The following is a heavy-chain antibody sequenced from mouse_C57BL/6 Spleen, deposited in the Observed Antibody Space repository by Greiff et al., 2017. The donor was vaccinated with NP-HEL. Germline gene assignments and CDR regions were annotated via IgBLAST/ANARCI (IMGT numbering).Heavy chain of an antibody. CDR1: GYSITSDY. V-gene: IGHV3-8*01. Sequence: EVQLQESGPGLAKPSQTLSLTCSVTGYSITSDYWNWIRKFPGNKLEYMGYISYSGSTYYNPSLNSRISITRDTSKNQYYLQLNSVTTEETATYYGARLNYGSGYVRYFDVWGTGTTVTVSS. CDR2: ISYSGST. J-gene: IGHJ1*03. D-gene: IGHD1-1*01. CDR3: ARLNYGSGYVRYFDV.